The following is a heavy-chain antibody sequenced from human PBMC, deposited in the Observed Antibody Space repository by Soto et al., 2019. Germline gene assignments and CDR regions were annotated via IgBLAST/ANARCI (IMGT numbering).Heavy chain of an antibody. J-gene: IGHJ4*02. CDR3: AREGQGLDSDYDGRHYFDS. V-gene: IGHV3-33*01. D-gene: IGHD3-22*01. CDR1: GFSFSHYG. Sequence: QVQLVESGGGVVQPGRSLRLSCEASGFSFSHYGMHWVRQAPGKGLEWVAVIWYDGSNKYYADSVKGRFTISRDNSKNMLYLQMNSQRGEDTAVDYGAREGQGLDSDYDGRHYFDSWGQGTLVTVSS. CDR2: IWYDGSNK.